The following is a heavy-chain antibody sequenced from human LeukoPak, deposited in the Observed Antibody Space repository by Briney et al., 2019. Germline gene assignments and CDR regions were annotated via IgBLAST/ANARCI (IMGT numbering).Heavy chain of an antibody. D-gene: IGHD3-16*01. CDR1: GFTFDDYG. CDR2: INWNGGST. Sequence: GGSLRLSCAASGFTFDDYGMSWVRQAPGKGLEWVSGINWNGGSTGYADSVKGRFTISRDNAKNSLYLQMNSLRAEDTAVYYCARDLSWGRGNAFDIWGQGTMVTVSS. CDR3: ARDLSWGRGNAFDI. J-gene: IGHJ3*02. V-gene: IGHV3-20*04.